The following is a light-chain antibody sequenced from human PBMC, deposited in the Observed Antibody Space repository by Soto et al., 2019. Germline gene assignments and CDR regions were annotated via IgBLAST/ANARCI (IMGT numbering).Light chain of an antibody. CDR2: DAS. CDR1: QSVSSY. J-gene: IGKJ1*01. CDR3: QQRSNWPRGT. V-gene: IGKV3-11*01. Sequence: EIVLTQSPATLSLSPGERATLSCRASQSVSSYLAWYQQTPGQAPRLLIYDASNRATGIPARFSGSGSGTDLTLTIRSLEPEDFAVYYCQQRSNWPRGTFGQGTKVEIK.